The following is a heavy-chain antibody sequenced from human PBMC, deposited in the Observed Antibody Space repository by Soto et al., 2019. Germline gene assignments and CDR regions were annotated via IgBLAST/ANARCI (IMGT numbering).Heavy chain of an antibody. CDR2: INDGNGDT. J-gene: IGHJ4*02. CDR3: TRSALHPSEGLIGPFDY. V-gene: IGHV1-3*05. D-gene: IGHD3-16*02. CDR1: GYTFTNYA. Sequence: QVHLVQSGAEEKKRGASVKVSCKASGYTFTNYAMHWVRQAPGQRHEWMGWINDGNGDTKYSQNFQGRVTITRDTTASTAYMELSGLRSQDTAVYYCTRSALHPSEGLIGPFDYWGQGTLVTVSS.